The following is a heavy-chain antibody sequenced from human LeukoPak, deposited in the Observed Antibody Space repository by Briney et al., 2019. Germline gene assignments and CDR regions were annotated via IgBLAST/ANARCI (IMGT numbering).Heavy chain of an antibody. CDR3: ARHYYGSGNYYNNRFDP. CDR2: IYHSGST. Sequence: SETLSLTCSVSGVSISSYYWSWIRQPPGKGLEWIGYIYHSGSTNYNPSLKSRVTMSVDTSKNQFSLKLSSVTAADTAVYYCARHYYGSGNYYNNRFDPWGQEPWSPSPQ. J-gene: IGHJ5*02. CDR1: GVSISSYY. D-gene: IGHD3-10*01. V-gene: IGHV4-59*01.